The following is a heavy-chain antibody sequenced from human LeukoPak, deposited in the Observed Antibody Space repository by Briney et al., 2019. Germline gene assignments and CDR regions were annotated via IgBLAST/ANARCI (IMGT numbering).Heavy chain of an antibody. CDR1: GFTFSSYA. CDR2: IYSGGST. D-gene: IGHD1-1*01. J-gene: IGHJ6*02. CDR3: ARENAEDYYGMDV. Sequence: GGSLRLSSAASGFTFSSYAMSWVREAPGKGLEWVSVIYSGGSTYYSDSVKGRFTISRDNSKNTLYLQINSLRAEDTAVYYCARENAEDYYGMDVWGQGTTVTVSS. V-gene: IGHV3-53*01.